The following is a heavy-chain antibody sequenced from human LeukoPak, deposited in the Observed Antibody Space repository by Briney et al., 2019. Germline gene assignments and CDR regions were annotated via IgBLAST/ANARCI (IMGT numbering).Heavy chain of an antibody. CDR1: GDSVSSNSAA. V-gene: IGHV6-1*01. CDR3: VRGGGSFDY. D-gene: IGHD3-16*01. Sequence: QTLSLTCAISGDSVSSNSAAWNWIRQSPSRGLEWLGRTYYRSKWYIDYAVSVKSRLTISPDTSKNQFSLQLTSVTPDDTAVYYCVRGGGSFDYWGQGTLVTVSS. CDR2: TYYRSKWYI. J-gene: IGHJ4*02.